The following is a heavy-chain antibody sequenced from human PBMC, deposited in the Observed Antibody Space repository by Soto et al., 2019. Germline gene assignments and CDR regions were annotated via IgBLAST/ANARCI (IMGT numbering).Heavy chain of an antibody. V-gene: IGHV1-69*01. Sequence: QVQLVQSGAEVKKPGSSVKVSCKASGGTFSSYAISWVRQAPGQGLEWMGGIIPIFGTANYAQKFQGRVTITADESTSTASMELSSLRSEDTAVYYCARERRSSATYYYYYGMDVWGQGTTVTVSS. D-gene: IGHD6-6*01. J-gene: IGHJ6*02. CDR2: IIPIFGTA. CDR3: ARERRSSATYYYYYGMDV. CDR1: GGTFSSYA.